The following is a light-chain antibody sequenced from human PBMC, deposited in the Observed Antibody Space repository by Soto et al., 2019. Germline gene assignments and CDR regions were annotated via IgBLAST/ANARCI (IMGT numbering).Light chain of an antibody. J-gene: IGKJ1*01. Sequence: IQVTKSPSTLSASVGDRVTITCRASQGIXSRLVWYQQKPGKAPKLLXYYPSSLESGVPSRLSGSGSGTEFTLTISSLKPDDFANYYCQQYHSDSLTVGQGTKVDIK. CDR3: QQYHSDSLT. CDR2: YPS. CDR1: QGIXSR. V-gene: IGKV1-5*01.